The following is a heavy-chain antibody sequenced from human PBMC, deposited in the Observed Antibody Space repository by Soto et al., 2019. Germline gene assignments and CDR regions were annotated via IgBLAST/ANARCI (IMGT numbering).Heavy chain of an antibody. CDR3: AKDNIGFAFDI. CDR2: ISSSSSTI. D-gene: IGHD5-12*01. V-gene: IGHV3-48*01. Sequence: PGXSLRLSCAVSGFTFSSYSMNCVHQAPGKGLEWVSYISSSSSTIYYADSVKGRFTISRDNAKNSLYLQMNSLRAEDTAVYYCAKDNIGFAFDIWGQGTMVTVSS. J-gene: IGHJ3*02. CDR1: GFTFSSYS.